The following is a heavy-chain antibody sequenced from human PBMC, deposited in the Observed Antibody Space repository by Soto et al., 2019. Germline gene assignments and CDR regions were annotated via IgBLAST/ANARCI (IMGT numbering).Heavy chain of an antibody. D-gene: IGHD3-3*01. V-gene: IGHV4-39*01. CDR2: IYYSGST. J-gene: IGHJ4*02. CDR3: ARRPYDFWSGYFDY. CDR1: GGSISSSSYY. Sequence: SETLSLTCTVSGGSISSSSYYWGWIRQPPGKGLEWIGSIYYSGSTYYNPSLKSRVTISVDTSKNQFSLKLTSVTAADTAVYYCARRPYDFWSGYFDYWGQGTLVTVSS.